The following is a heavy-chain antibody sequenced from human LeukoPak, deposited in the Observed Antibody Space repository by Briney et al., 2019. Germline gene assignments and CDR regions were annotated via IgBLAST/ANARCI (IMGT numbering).Heavy chain of an antibody. Sequence: GGSLRLSCAASGFTFSAHSMNWVRQAPGKGLEWVSYINHDGNDIYYGESVKGRFTISRDNAKNSLYLQIHTLRAEDTAVYYCAGDGTGVLPGDAFDIWSQGTMVTVSS. CDR1: GFTFSAHS. CDR2: INHDGNDI. J-gene: IGHJ3*02. CDR3: AGDGTGVLPGDAFDI. D-gene: IGHD1-1*01. V-gene: IGHV3-21*05.